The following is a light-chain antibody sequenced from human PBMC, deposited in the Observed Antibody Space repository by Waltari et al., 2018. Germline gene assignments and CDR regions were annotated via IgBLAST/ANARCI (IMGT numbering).Light chain of an antibody. CDR1: QSVSSY. CDR3: QQRSSWPLLT. CDR2: DAS. V-gene: IGKV3-11*01. Sequence: EIVLAQSPATLSLSPGERATLSCRTSQSVSSYLAWFQQKPGQAPRLLIYDASNRATGIPARFSGSGSAADCTLTSSSLEPEDSAVYYCQQRSSWPLLTFGGGTKVEIK. J-gene: IGKJ4*01.